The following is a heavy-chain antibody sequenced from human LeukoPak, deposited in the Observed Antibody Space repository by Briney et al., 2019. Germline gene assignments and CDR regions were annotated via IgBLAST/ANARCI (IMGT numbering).Heavy chain of an antibody. V-gene: IGHV3-30*18. Sequence: PGGSLRLSCAASGFTFSSYGMHWVRQAPAKGLEWVAVISNDGSGKYYADSVKGRFTISRDNSKNTLYLQMNSLRAEDTAVYYCAKHDRGAYYFGTGGYLGYFDYWGQGTLVTVSS. CDR2: ISNDGSGK. CDR3: AKHDRGAYYFGTGGYLGYFDY. D-gene: IGHD3-22*01. J-gene: IGHJ4*02. CDR1: GFTFSSYG.